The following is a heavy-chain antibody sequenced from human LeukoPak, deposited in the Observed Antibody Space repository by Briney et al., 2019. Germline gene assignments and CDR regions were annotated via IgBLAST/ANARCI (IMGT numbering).Heavy chain of an antibody. CDR2: INPNSGGT. D-gene: IGHD2-2*01. CDR1: GYTFTGYY. J-gene: IGHJ4*02. CDR3: ARVQDIVVVPAATLDY. Sequence: GASVKVSCKASGYTFTGYYMHWVRQAPGQGLEWMGWINPNSGGTNYAQKFQGRVTMTRDTSISTAYMELSRLRSDDTAVYYCARVQDIVVVPAATLDYWGQGTLVTVSS. V-gene: IGHV1-2*02.